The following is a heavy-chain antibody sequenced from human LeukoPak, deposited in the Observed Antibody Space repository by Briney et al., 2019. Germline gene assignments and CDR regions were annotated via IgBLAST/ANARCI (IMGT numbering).Heavy chain of an antibody. V-gene: IGHV1-18*01. CDR2: ISAYNGNT. D-gene: IGHD2-15*01. Sequence: GASVKVSCKASGYTFTSYGISWVRQAPGQGLEWMGWISAYNGNTNYAQKLQGRVTMTTDTSTSTAYMELRSLRSDDTAVYYCAREGDVVADVNWFDPWGQGTLVTVSS. CDR1: GYTFTSYG. CDR3: AREGDVVADVNWFDP. J-gene: IGHJ5*02.